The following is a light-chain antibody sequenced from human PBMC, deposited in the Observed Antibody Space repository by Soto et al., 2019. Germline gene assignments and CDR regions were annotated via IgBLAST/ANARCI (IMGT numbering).Light chain of an antibody. J-gene: IGLJ1*01. V-gene: IGLV1-40*01. CDR1: YSNIGAGHD. Sequence: QSILTQPPSVSGAPGQRVTIFCTGSYSNIGAGHDVHWYQHVPGKAPQLLIFGHLNRPSGVPDRFAGSTSGTSASLAITGLQADDEADYYCQSFDTSLNGYVFGTGTKLTVL. CDR2: GHL. CDR3: QSFDTSLNGYV.